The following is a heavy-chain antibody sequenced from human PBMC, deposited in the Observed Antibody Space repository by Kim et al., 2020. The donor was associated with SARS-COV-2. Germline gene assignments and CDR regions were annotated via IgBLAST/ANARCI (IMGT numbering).Heavy chain of an antibody. D-gene: IGHD3-22*01. Sequence: GGSLRLSCAASGFTFSNAWMSWVRQAPGKGLEWVGRIKSKTDGGTTDYAAPVKGRFTISRDDSKNTLYLQMNSLKTEDTAVYYCTTGQGENYYDSSDAFDIWGQGTMVTVSS. CDR3: TTGQGENYYDSSDAFDI. J-gene: IGHJ3*02. CDR1: GFTFSNAW. CDR2: IKSKTDGGTT. V-gene: IGHV3-15*01.